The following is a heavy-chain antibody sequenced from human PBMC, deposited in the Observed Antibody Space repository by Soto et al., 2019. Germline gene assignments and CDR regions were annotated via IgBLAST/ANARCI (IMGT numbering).Heavy chain of an antibody. CDR1: GFTLSGHW. V-gene: IGHV3-74*01. CDR3: ASPATFSMVAADF. J-gene: IGHJ4*02. Sequence: VQLMESGGGLVQPGGYLRLSCAASGFTLSGHWLHWVRQAPGKGVVWVSRISSDGSSTSYADSVKGRFTISRDNAANTLFLQLNSLRTEDTAVYYCASPATFSMVAADFWGQGTLVTVSS. D-gene: IGHD2-15*01. CDR2: ISSDGSST.